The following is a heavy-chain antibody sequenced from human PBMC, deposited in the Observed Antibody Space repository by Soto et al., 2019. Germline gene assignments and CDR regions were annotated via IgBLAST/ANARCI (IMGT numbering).Heavy chain of an antibody. CDR1: GGTFSSDT. D-gene: IGHD7-27*01. V-gene: IGHV1-69*02. CDR2: IIPILGIA. Sequence: QVQLVQSGAEVKKPGSSVKVSCKASGGTFSSDTISWVRQAPGQGREWMGRIIPILGIANYAQKFQGRVTIPADKAARTANMELSSLRSEDTAVYYCARVLAVPGDYCYYVMDDWGQGTTVTVSS. J-gene: IGHJ6*02. CDR3: ARVLAVPGDYCYYVMDD.